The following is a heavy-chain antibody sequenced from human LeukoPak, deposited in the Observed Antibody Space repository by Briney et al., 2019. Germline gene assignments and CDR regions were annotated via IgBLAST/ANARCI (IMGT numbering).Heavy chain of an antibody. CDR3: AREIYYDSRGYYSHGLDI. Sequence: SPGTTYYADSVKGRFTISRDNSKNTLYLQMNSLRADDTAVYYCAREIYYDSRGYYSHGLDIWGQGTMVTVSS. CDR2: SPGTT. J-gene: IGHJ3*02. V-gene: IGHV3-53*01. D-gene: IGHD3-22*01.